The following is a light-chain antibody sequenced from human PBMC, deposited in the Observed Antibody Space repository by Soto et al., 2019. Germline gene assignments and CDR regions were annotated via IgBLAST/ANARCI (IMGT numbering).Light chain of an antibody. Sequence: IPLTQSPSSLSASVGDRVTITCRAGQGISSYLAWYQQKPGKAPELLIYAASTLQSGVPSRFSGSRSGTDFTLTISSLQPEDFATYYCQQLGGYPITFGQGTRLEIK. CDR3: QQLGGYPIT. CDR2: AAS. V-gene: IGKV1-9*01. CDR1: QGISSY. J-gene: IGKJ5*01.